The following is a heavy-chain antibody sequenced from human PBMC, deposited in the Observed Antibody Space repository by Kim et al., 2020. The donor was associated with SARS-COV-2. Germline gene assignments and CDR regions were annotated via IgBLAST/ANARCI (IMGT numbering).Heavy chain of an antibody. V-gene: IGHV3-49*04. CDR2: IRSKIYGATT. CDR3: ARGPLVISGGYYYYYG. D-gene: IGHD3-22*01. Sequence: GGSLRLSCTASGFSFGDYAITWVRQAPGKGLELVGFIRSKIYGATTESAASVQGRFTISRDDSKRIAYLQMNSLKTEDTAVYYCARGPLVISGGYYYYYG. J-gene: IGHJ6*01. CDR1: GFSFGDYA.